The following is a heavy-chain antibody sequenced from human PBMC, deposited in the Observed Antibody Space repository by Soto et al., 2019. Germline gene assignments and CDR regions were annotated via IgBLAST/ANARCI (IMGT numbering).Heavy chain of an antibody. V-gene: IGHV1-2*04. Sequence: QVQLVQSGAEVKRPGASVKFSFKASGFTFTGYYMHWVRQAPAQGPEWIGWINPNTGVANYTQTFRAWVTITRDTSITTGYLELSGLKSDDTAVYFCAKDDAGHPDFWGQGTLLTVSS. CDR3: AKDDAGHPDF. D-gene: IGHD6-13*01. J-gene: IGHJ4*02. CDR2: INPNTGVA. CDR1: GFTFTGYY.